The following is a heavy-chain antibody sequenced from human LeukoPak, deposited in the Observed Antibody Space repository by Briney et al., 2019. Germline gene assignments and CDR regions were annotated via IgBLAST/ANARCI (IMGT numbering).Heavy chain of an antibody. V-gene: IGHV1-8*01. CDR2: MNPNSGDT. D-gene: IGHD3-22*01. CDR1: GYTFTNYE. CDR3: ARGLGTYDSSDLTWPMISF. J-gene: IGHJ4*02. Sequence: GASVKVSCKASGYTFTNYEINWVRQATGHGLEWMGWMNPNSGDTAYAQKFQGRITMTRSTSITTAYMGLSGLRSEDTAVYYCARGLGTYDSSDLTWPMISFWGQGTQVTVSS.